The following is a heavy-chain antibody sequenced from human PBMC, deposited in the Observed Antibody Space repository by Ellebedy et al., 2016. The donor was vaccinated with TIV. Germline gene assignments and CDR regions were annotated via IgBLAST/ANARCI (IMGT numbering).Heavy chain of an antibody. CDR3: ARDYYGAGN. V-gene: IGHV3-7*01. Sequence: GESLKISCAASGFTFSSYWMSWVRQAPGRGLASMANIHPDGSEKYYVDSVHGRFTISRDNAKNSLYLEMNSLRAEDTAVYYCARDYYGAGNWGQGTLVTVSS. D-gene: IGHD3-10*01. J-gene: IGHJ4*02. CDR2: IHPDGSEK. CDR1: GFTFSSYW.